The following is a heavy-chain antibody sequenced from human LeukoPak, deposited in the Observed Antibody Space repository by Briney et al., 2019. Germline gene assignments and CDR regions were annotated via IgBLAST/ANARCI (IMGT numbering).Heavy chain of an antibody. Sequence: PSETLSLTCTVSGGSISSGSYYWSWIRQPAGKGLEWIGRIYTSGSTNYNPSLKSRVTISVDTSKNQFSLKLSSVTAADTAVYYCARGFWYYYDSSGYSNRQWGELSYWGQGTLVTVSS. CDR1: GGSISSGSYY. CDR2: IYTSGST. J-gene: IGHJ4*02. CDR3: ARGFWYYYDSSGYSNRQWGELSY. V-gene: IGHV4-61*02. D-gene: IGHD3-22*01.